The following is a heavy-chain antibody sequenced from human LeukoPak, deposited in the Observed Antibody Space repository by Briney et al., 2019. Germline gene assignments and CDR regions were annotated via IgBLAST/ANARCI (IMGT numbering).Heavy chain of an antibody. V-gene: IGHV4-34*01. Sequence: SETLSLTCAVYGGSFSGYYWSWIRQPPGKGLEWIGEINHGGSTNYNPSLKSRVTISVDTSKNQFSLKLSSVTAADTAVYYCARSVIVVVPAAIPDYFDYWGQGTLVTVSS. CDR2: INHGGST. CDR1: GGSFSGYY. D-gene: IGHD2-2*01. CDR3: ARSVIVVVPAAIPDYFDY. J-gene: IGHJ4*02.